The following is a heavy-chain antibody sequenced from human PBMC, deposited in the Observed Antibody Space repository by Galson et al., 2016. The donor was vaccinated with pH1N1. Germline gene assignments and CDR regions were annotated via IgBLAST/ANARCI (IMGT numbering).Heavy chain of an antibody. Sequence: SGAEVKKPGESLKISCKGSGYNFDRYWIGWVRQMPGKGLDWKRILYPGDSDTRYSPSFQGQVSISADKSISTAYLQWSSLKASDTAMYYCARQEISDYWGQGTLVLVSS. CDR1: GYNFDRYW. V-gene: IGHV5-51*01. J-gene: IGHJ4*02. CDR3: ARQEISDY. CDR2: LYPGDSDT.